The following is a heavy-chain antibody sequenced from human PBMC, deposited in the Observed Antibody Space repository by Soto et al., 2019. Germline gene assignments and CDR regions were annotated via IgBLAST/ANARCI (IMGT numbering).Heavy chain of an antibody. J-gene: IGHJ4*02. V-gene: IGHV1-2*04. CDR3: ARYSPDGGLDH. Sequence: ASVKVSCKASGYTFTGYYMHWVRQAPGQGLEWMGWINPNSGGTNYAQKFQGWVTTTRDTSISTAYMELSRLRSDDAAVYYCARYSPDGGLDHWGQGTLVTVSS. CDR2: INPNSGGT. CDR1: GYTFTGYY. D-gene: IGHD3-16*01.